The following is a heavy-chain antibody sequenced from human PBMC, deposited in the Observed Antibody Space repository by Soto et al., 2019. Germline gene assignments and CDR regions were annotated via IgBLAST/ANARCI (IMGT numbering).Heavy chain of an antibody. J-gene: IGHJ4*02. CDR2: IIPVLGPA. Sequence: SVKVSCKASGGTYNTFAISWVRQAPGQGLEWMGGIIPVLGPAFYAQKFQGRVTITADKSTTTAYLELTSLRSEDTAVYYCVRAAKRYFDYWGQGTLVTVSS. CDR1: GGTYNTFA. V-gene: IGHV1-69*10. CDR3: VRAAKRYFDY.